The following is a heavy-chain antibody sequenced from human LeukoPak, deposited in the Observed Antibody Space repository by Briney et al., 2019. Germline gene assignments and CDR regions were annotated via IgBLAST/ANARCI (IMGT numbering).Heavy chain of an antibody. Sequence: SQTLSLTCTVSGGSISSGSYYWSWIRQPAGKGLEWIGRIYTSGSTNYNPSLKSRVTISVATSKNQFSLKLSSVTAADTAVYYCARLYCSGGSCYSDYWGQGTLVTVSS. J-gene: IGHJ4*02. CDR1: GGSISSGSYY. V-gene: IGHV4-61*02. CDR3: ARLYCSGGSCYSDY. D-gene: IGHD2-15*01. CDR2: IYTSGST.